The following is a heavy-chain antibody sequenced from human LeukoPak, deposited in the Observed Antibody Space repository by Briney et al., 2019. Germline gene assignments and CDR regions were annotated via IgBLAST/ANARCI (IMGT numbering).Heavy chain of an antibody. V-gene: IGHV4-59*08. D-gene: IGHD2-15*01. CDR3: ARHRVGYCSGGSCSYRATNYYYMDV. J-gene: IGHJ6*03. CDR2: LYYSGST. CDR1: GGSISSYY. Sequence: PSETLSLTCTVSGGSISSYYWSWIRQPPGKGLEWIGYLYYSGSTNYNPSLKSRVTISVDTSKNQFSLKLSSVTAADTAVYYCARHRVGYCSGGSCSYRATNYYYMDVWGKGTTVTVSS.